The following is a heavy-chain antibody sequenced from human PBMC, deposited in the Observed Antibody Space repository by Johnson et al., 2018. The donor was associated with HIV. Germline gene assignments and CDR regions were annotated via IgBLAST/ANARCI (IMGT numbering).Heavy chain of an antibody. Sequence: VQLVESGGGVVRPGGSLRLSCAASGFTFDDYGMSWVRQAPGQGLEWVSGISWNSGSIGYADSVTGRFTISRDNAKNSLYLQMNSLRAEDTALYYCANEAVDSGAFDIWGQGTMVTVSS. D-gene: IGHD6-19*01. J-gene: IGHJ3*02. V-gene: IGHV3-20*04. CDR3: ANEAVDSGAFDI. CDR1: GFTFDDYG. CDR2: ISWNSGSI.